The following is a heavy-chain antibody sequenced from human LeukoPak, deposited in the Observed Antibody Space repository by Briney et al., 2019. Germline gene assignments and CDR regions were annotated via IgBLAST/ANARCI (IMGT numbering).Heavy chain of an antibody. CDR2: IKQDGSQK. V-gene: IGHV3-7*04. D-gene: IGHD2-15*01. Sequence: PGGSLRLSCAASGFSFSSYWMSWVRQAPGKGLEWVANIKQDGSQKYYVDSVKGRFTISRDNAQNSLYLQMNSVRAEDTAVYYCARVRGGYCSGGSCYSAFDIWGQGTMVTVSS. J-gene: IGHJ3*02. CDR1: GFSFSSYW. CDR3: ARVRGGYCSGGSCYSAFDI.